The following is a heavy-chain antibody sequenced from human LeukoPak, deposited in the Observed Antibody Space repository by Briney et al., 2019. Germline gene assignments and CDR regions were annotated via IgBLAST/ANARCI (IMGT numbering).Heavy chain of an antibody. CDR2: IIPIFGTA. CDR3: ARGDSSSWTDFDY. V-gene: IGHV1-69*06. J-gene: IGHJ4*02. CDR1: GGTFSSYA. D-gene: IGHD6-13*01. Sequence: SVKVSCKASGGTFSSYAISWVRQAPGQGLEWMGGIIPIFGTANYAQKFQGRVTITADKPTSTAYMELSSLRSEDTAVYYCARGDSSSWTDFDYWGQGTLVTVSS.